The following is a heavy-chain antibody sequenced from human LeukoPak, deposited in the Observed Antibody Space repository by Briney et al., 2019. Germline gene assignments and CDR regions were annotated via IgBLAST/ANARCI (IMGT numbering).Heavy chain of an antibody. CDR2: ISWNSGSI. J-gene: IGHJ5*02. CDR1: GFTFDDYA. Sequence: PGRSLRLSCAASGFTFDDYAMHWVRQAPGKGLEWVSGISWNSGSIGYADSVKGRFTISRDNAKNSLYLQMNSLRAEDTALYYCAKGRGSGRSYNWFDPWGQGTLVTVSS. D-gene: IGHD6-19*01. CDR3: AKGRGSGRSYNWFDP. V-gene: IGHV3-9*01.